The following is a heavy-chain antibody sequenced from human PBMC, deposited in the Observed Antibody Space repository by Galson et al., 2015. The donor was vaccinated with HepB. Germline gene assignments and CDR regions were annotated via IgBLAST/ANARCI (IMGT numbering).Heavy chain of an antibody. D-gene: IGHD3-22*01. J-gene: IGHJ3*02. CDR1: GGSISSGGYS. CDR3: ARGDYYDSTGRAFDI. CDR2: IYYSGST. Sequence: TLSLTCAVSGGSISSGGYSWSWIRQPPGKGLEWIGYIYYSGSTYYNPSLKSRVTLSVDTSKNQFSLKLSSVTAADTAVYYCARGDYYDSTGRAFDIWGQGTMVTVSS. V-gene: IGHV4-30-4*07.